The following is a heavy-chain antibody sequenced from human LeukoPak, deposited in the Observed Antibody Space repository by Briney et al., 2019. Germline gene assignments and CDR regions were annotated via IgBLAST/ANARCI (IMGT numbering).Heavy chain of an antibody. V-gene: IGHV1-69*05. Sequence: SVKVSCKASGGTFSSYAISWVRQAPGQGLEWMGGIIPIFGTANYAQKFQGRVTITTDESTSTAYMELSSLRSEDTAVYYCARGWSGSYYFFDYWGQGTLVTVSS. CDR1: GGTFSSYA. CDR2: IIPIFGTA. D-gene: IGHD1-26*01. J-gene: IGHJ4*02. CDR3: ARGWSGSYYFFDY.